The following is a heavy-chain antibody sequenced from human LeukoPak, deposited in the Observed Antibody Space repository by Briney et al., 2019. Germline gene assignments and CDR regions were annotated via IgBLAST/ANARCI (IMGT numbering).Heavy chain of an antibody. D-gene: IGHD3-3*01. Sequence: PGGSLRLSCAASGFTFSSYAMSWVRQAPGKGLEWVSAISGSGGSTYYADSVKGRFTISRDNSKNTLYLQMNSLRAEDTAVYYCAKDLNYDFWSGYDYYGMDVWGQGTTVTVSS. CDR3: AKDLNYDFWSGYDYYGMDV. CDR2: ISGSGGST. V-gene: IGHV3-23*01. J-gene: IGHJ6*02. CDR1: GFTFSSYA.